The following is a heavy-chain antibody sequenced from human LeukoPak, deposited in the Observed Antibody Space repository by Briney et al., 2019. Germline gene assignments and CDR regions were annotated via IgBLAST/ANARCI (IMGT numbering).Heavy chain of an antibody. CDR1: GFTFSSYG. D-gene: IGHD3-10*01. CDR2: IRYDRSNK. J-gene: IGHJ4*02. CDR3: AKDEEWFGELSHFDY. V-gene: IGHV3-30*02. Sequence: GGSLRLSCAASGFTFSSYGMHWVRQAPGKGLEWVAFIRYDRSNKYYADSVKGRFTISRDNSKNTLYLQMNSLRAEDTAVYYCAKDEEWFGELSHFDYWGQGTLVTVSS.